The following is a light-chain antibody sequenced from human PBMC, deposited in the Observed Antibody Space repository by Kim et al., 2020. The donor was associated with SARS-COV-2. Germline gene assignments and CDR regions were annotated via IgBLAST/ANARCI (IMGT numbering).Light chain of an antibody. Sequence: EIVMTQSPATLSVSPGERATLSCRASQSVSSNLAWYQQKPGQAPRLLIYGASTRATGIPGRFSGSGSGTEFTLTISSLQSEDFAVYYCQQYSHWPLTFGGWTKVDI. V-gene: IGKV3-15*01. CDR2: GAS. J-gene: IGKJ4*01. CDR3: QQYSHWPLT. CDR1: QSVSSN.